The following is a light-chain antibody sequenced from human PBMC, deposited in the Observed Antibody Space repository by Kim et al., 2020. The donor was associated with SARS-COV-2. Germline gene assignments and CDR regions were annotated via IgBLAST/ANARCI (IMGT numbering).Light chain of an antibody. CDR2: GAS. J-gene: IGKJ2*01. Sequence: LSPGRRSTLSCRASQSVTSSYLAWYQQKPGQAPRLLISGASSRATGIPDRFSGGGSGTDFTLTISRLEPEDFAVYYCQQYGTSPYTFGQGTKLEI. V-gene: IGKV3-20*01. CDR3: QQYGTSPYT. CDR1: QSVTSSY.